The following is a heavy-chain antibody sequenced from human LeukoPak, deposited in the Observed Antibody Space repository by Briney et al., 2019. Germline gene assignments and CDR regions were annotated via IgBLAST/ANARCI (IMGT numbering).Heavy chain of an antibody. J-gene: IGHJ4*02. V-gene: IGHV3-30-3*01. CDR1: GFTFSSYA. CDR2: ISYDGSNK. CDR3: ARLLNDYGHY. D-gene: IGHD4-17*01. Sequence: PGRSLRLSCAASGFTFSSYAMHWVRQAPGKGLEWVAVISYDGSNKYYADSVKGRFTISRDNSKNTLYLQMNSLRAEDTAVYYCARLLNDYGHYWGKGPLVTVPS.